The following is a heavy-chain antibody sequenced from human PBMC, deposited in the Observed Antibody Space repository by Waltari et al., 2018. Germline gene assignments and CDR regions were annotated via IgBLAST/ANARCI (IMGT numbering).Heavy chain of an antibody. V-gene: IGHV4-34*01. Sequence: QVQLQQWGAGLLKPSETLSLTCAVYGGSFSGYYWSWIRQPPGKGLEWMGEINHSGSTNYNPSLKSRVTISVATANNQFSLKLSSVTAADTAVYYCARVVRDHIAAHRSAEYYYYYMDVWGKGTTVTVSS. CDR1: GGSFSGYY. CDR2: INHSGST. CDR3: ARVVRDHIAAHRSAEYYYYYMDV. J-gene: IGHJ6*03. D-gene: IGHD6-13*01.